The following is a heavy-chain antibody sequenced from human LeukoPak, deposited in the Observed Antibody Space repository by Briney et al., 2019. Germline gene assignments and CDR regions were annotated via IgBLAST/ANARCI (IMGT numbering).Heavy chain of an antibody. Sequence: PSGTLSLTCAVSGRSISSSNWWSWVRQPPGRGLEWIGEIYHSGSTNYNPSLKSRVTISVDKSKNQFSLKLSSVTAADTAVYYCASWWAATRDAFGIWGQGKMVTVSS. CDR1: GRSISSSNW. D-gene: IGHD2-15*01. V-gene: IGHV4-4*02. CDR2: IYHSGST. J-gene: IGHJ3*02. CDR3: ASWWAATRDAFGI.